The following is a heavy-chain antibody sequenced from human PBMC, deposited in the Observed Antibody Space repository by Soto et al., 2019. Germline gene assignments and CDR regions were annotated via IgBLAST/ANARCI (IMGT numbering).Heavy chain of an antibody. CDR3: ARGVTMVRGVGLFYFDY. D-gene: IGHD3-10*01. V-gene: IGHV4-31*03. CDR1: GGSISSGGYY. CDR2: MYYSGST. J-gene: IGHJ4*02. Sequence: QVQLQESGPGLVKPSQTLSLTCTVSGGSISSGGYYWSWIRQHPGKGLEWIGYMYYSGSTYYNPXLKRRITISVDXSXKXXSLKLSSVTAADTAVYYCARGVTMVRGVGLFYFDYWGQGTLVTVSS.